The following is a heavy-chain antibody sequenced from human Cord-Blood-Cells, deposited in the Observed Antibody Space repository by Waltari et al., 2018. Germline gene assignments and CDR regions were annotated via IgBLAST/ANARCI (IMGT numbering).Heavy chain of an antibody. CDR1: GYSFTSYW. CDR3: ARPAMVRGVITPLDGAFDI. J-gene: IGHJ3*02. CDR2: IYPGDSDT. Sequence: EVQLVQSGAEVKKPGESLKISCKGSGYSFTSYWIGWVCQMLGKGLEWMGIIYPGDSDTRYSPSFQGQVTISADKSISTAYLQWSSLKASDTAMYYCARPAMVRGVITPLDGAFDIWGQGTMVTVSS. V-gene: IGHV5-51*01. D-gene: IGHD3-10*01.